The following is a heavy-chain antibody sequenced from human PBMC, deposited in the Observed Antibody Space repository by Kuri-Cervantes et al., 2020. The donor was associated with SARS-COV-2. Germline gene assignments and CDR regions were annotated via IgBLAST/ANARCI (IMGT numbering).Heavy chain of an antibody. V-gene: IGHV3-30-3*01. D-gene: IGHD1-26*01. CDR1: GFTFSSYA. J-gene: IGHJ3*02. CDR3: ARALGGSYQGAFDI. CDR2: ISYDGSNK. Sequence: GGSLRLSCAASGFTFSSYAMHWVRQAPGKGLEWVAVISYDGSNKYYADSVKGRFTISRDNSKSTLYLQMNSLRAEDTAVYYCARALGGSYQGAFDIWGQGTMVTVSS.